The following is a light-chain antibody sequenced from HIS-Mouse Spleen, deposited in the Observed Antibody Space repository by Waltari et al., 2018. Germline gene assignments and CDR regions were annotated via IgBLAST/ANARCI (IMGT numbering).Light chain of an antibody. CDR1: SSDVGGYNY. Sequence: QSALTQPRSVSGSPGQSVTISCHGTSSDVGGYNYGSWYQQHPGKAPKLMIYDVSKRPSGVPDRFSGSKSGNTASLTISGLQAEDEADYYCCSYAGSYTLVFGGGTKLTVL. J-gene: IGLJ2*01. CDR3: CSYAGSYTLV. CDR2: DVS. V-gene: IGLV2-11*01.